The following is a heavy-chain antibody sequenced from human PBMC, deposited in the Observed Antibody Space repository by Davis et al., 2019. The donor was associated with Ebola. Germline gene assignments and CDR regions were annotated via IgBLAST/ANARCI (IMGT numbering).Heavy chain of an antibody. CDR1: GSSLSDRDYF. D-gene: IGHD6-13*01. CDR3: ARRLLIAAGPDVFDV. V-gene: IGHV4-39*01. CDR2: VYHSGSA. Sequence: SETLSLTCTVSGSSLSDRDYFWAWIRQAPGKELEYIGSVYHSGSAYYNPSLKSRVIISVDTSKSQFSLKVTSVTAADTAMYYCARRLLIAAGPDVFDVWGQGTMVTVSS. J-gene: IGHJ3*01.